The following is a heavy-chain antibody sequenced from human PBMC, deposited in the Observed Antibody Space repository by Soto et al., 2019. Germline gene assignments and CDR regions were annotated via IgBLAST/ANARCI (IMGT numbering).Heavy chain of an antibody. CDR2: VYYTGST. D-gene: IGHD3-22*01. CDR1: GDSISTFY. Sequence: SETLSLTCTVSGDSISTFYWGWMRQSPGKELEWIGYVYYTGSTNYNPSLKSRVTISVDRSKNQFSLKLTSAKAADTAVYYCARGRTVRNYADDSSDYFYFFDYWGQGNQVPVSS. V-gene: IGHV4-59*01. CDR3: ARGRTVRNYADDSSDYFYFFDY. J-gene: IGHJ4*02.